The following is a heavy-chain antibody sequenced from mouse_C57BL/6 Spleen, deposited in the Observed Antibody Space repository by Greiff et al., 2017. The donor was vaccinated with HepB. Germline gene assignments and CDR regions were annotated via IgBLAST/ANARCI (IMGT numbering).Heavy chain of an antibody. D-gene: IGHD2-3*01. CDR2: IWSGGST. Sequence: VHLVESGPGLVQPSQSLSITCTVSGFSLTSYGVHWVRQSPGKGLEWLGVIWSGGSTDYNAAFISRLSISKDNSKSQVFFKMNSLQADDTAIYYCARNEGWLLRYFDVWGTGTTVTVSS. V-gene: IGHV2-2*01. J-gene: IGHJ1*03. CDR1: GFSLTSYG. CDR3: ARNEGWLLRYFDV.